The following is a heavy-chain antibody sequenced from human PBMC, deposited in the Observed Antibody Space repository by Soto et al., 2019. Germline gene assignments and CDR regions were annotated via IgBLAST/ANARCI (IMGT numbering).Heavy chain of an antibody. J-gene: IGHJ4*02. CDR3: ARPTGSYMAY. CDR1: GYIYTNHW. CDR2: IYPGDSDT. V-gene: IGHV5-51*01. Sequence: PGESLKISCKASGYIYTNHWIAWVRQMPGKGLEWMGIIYPGDSDTRYSPSFQGQVTISVDKSITTTYLQWSSLEASDTAMYYCARPTGSYMAYWGQGTLVTVPQ. D-gene: IGHD1-26*01.